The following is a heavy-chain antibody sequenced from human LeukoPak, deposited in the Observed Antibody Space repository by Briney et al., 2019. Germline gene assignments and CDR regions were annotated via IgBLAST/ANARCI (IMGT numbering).Heavy chain of an antibody. V-gene: IGHV3-21*01. CDR1: GFTFSSYS. CDR2: ISSSSSHM. CDR3: ARGDLESTVTTFGY. D-gene: IGHD4-17*01. J-gene: IGHJ4*02. Sequence: GGSLRLSCAGSGFTFSSYSMNWVRQAPGKGLEWVSSISSSSSHMHSADSLKGRFTISRDNAKNSLYLQINSLRAEDTAVYYCARGDLESTVTTFGYWGQGTLVTVSS.